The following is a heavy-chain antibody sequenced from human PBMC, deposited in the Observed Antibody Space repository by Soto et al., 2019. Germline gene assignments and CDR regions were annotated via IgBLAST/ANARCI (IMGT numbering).Heavy chain of an antibody. CDR2: IAVGSGYT. Sequence: SVKVSCKASGFTFTSSSLQWGRQARGQRLEWIGWIAVGSGYTNYAQRFQDTVTLTRDMSTATTYMELSRLTSEDTAIYYCAADATAWQQMVPSDYWGQGTLVTVSS. J-gene: IGHJ4*02. CDR3: AADATAWQQMVPSDY. V-gene: IGHV1-58*01. D-gene: IGHD2-8*01. CDR1: GFTFTSSS.